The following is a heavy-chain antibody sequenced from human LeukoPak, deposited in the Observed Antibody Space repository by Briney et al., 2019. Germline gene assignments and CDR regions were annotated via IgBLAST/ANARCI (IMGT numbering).Heavy chain of an antibody. CDR3: ARGPLTADYFDY. D-gene: IGHD1-20*01. CDR2: IIPIFGTA. Sequence: SVKVSCKASGGTFSSYAISWVRQAPGQGLEWMGGIIPIFGTANYAQKFQGRVTITTDESTSTAYMELSSLRSEDTAVYYCARGPLTADYFDYWGQGTLVTVSS. J-gene: IGHJ4*02. V-gene: IGHV1-69*05. CDR1: GGTFSSYA.